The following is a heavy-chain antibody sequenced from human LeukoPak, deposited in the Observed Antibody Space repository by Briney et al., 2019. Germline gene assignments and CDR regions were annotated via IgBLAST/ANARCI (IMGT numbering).Heavy chain of an antibody. CDR2: ISAYNGNT. D-gene: IGHD4-17*01. CDR3: ARDPYGDYGRGYFDY. CDR1: GYTFTSYG. V-gene: IGHV1-18*01. Sequence: ASVKVSCKASGYTFTSYGISWVRQAPGQGLEWMGWISAYNGNTNYAQKLQGRVTMTTDTSTSTAYMELRSLRSDDTAVYYCARDPYGDYGRGYFDYWGQGTLVTVSS. J-gene: IGHJ4*02.